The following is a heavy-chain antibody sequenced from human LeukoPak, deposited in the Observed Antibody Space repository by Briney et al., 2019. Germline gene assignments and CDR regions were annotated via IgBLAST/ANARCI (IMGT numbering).Heavy chain of an antibody. D-gene: IGHD4-23*01. V-gene: IGHV3-23*01. Sequence: PGGSLRLSCAASGLTFTNNAMTWVRQAPGKGLEWVSTISDSGGATYYVDSVKGRFTISRDNSKNTVYLQMNSLRVEDTAVYYCARGAKLLWFDPWGQGTLVSVSS. CDR1: GLTFTNNA. CDR2: ISDSGGAT. CDR3: ARGAKLLWFDP. J-gene: IGHJ5*02.